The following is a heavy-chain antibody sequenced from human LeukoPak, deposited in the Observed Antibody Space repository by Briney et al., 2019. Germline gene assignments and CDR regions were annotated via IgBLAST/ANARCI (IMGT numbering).Heavy chain of an antibody. Sequence: SETLSLTCTVSGGSISGYYWSWIRKPPGKGLQWIGYIHHMGGTNYNPSLESRVTISVDTSKNQFSLKLKSVTAADTAVYYCAREGTGMWHWFDPWGQGTLVTVSS. J-gene: IGHJ5*02. CDR3: AREGTGMWHWFDP. CDR1: GGSISGYY. CDR2: IHHMGGT. V-gene: IGHV4-59*01. D-gene: IGHD1-14*01.